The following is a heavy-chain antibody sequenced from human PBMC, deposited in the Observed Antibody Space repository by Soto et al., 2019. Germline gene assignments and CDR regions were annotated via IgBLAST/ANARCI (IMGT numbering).Heavy chain of an antibody. D-gene: IGHD5-12*01. CDR3: ARELDIPPDYYFDY. J-gene: IGHJ4*02. V-gene: IGHV3-30*03. Sequence: QVRLVESGGDLVQPGRSLRLSCAASGFTFGSYVMHWVRQAPGKGLEWVAMISYDGRHQYYADSVKGRFTISRDNFKDTLYLQMNGLTPEDTAIYFCARELDIPPDYYFDYWGQGNLVTVSS. CDR2: ISYDGRHQ. CDR1: GFTFGSYV.